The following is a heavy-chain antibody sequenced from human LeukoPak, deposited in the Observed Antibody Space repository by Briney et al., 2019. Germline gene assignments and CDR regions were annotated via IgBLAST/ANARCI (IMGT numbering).Heavy chain of an antibody. CDR1: GASISTYTHY. D-gene: IGHD7-27*01. Sequence: SETLSLICIVSGASISTYTHYWGWVRQPPGTGLEWIASIHHTGTPYYNPSLKSRVTISVDTSKNQFSLQFSSVIAADTAVYYCMRHASGEPPRYWGQGTLVTASS. CDR2: IHHTGTP. V-gene: IGHV4-39*01. J-gene: IGHJ4*02. CDR3: MRHASGEPPRY.